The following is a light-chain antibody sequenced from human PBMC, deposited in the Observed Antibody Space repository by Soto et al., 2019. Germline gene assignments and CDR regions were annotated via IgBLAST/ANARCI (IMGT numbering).Light chain of an antibody. V-gene: IGKV1-33*01. CDR2: DAS. CDR1: QNIGNY. Sequence: DIQLTQSPSSLSASVGDRATITCRTSQNIGNYLNWYQQQPGKAPKVLIYDASKLQTGVPSRFSGRGSGKDFTFTISSLQPDDSGTYYCQQFYDLPITFGQGTRLEIK. CDR3: QQFYDLPIT. J-gene: IGKJ5*01.